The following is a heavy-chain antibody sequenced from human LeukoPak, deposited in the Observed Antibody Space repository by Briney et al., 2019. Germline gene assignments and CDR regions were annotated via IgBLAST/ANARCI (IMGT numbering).Heavy chain of an antibody. CDR3: ARVEAYSGYRNIDY. Sequence: SQTLSLTCTVSGGSISSGGYYWSWIRQHPGKGLEWIGYIYYSGSTYYNPSLKSRVTISVDTSKNQFSLKLSSVTAADTAVYYCARVEAYSGYRNIDYWGQGTLVTVSS. V-gene: IGHV4-31*03. J-gene: IGHJ4*02. CDR1: GGSISSGGYY. D-gene: IGHD5-12*01. CDR2: IYYSGST.